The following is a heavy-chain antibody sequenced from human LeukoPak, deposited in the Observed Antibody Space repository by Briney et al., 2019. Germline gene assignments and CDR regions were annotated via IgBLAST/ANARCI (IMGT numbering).Heavy chain of an antibody. CDR3: ARDSSSWYSSVY. J-gene: IGHJ4*02. D-gene: IGHD6-13*01. CDR2: IYTSGST. V-gene: IGHV4-4*07. CDR1: GGSISSYY. Sequence: SETLSLTCTVSGGSISSYYWSWIRQPAGKGPEGIGRIYTSGSTNYNPSLKSRVTMSVDTSKNQSSLKLSSVTAADTAVYYCARDSSSWYSSVYWGQGTLVTVSS.